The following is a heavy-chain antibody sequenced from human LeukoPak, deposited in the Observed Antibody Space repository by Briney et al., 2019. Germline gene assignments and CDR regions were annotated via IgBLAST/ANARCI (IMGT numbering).Heavy chain of an antibody. CDR2: IYYSGSA. J-gene: IGHJ4*02. CDR1: GGSISTYY. D-gene: IGHD3-10*01. V-gene: IGHV4-59*01. CDR3: AGSFGSGSYFDY. Sequence: SETLSLTCTVSGGSISTYYWSWIRQPPGKGLEWIAYIYYSGSANYNPSLKSRVTMSIDTYKNQFSLKLSSVTAADTAAYYCAGSFGSGSYFDYWGQGTLVTVS.